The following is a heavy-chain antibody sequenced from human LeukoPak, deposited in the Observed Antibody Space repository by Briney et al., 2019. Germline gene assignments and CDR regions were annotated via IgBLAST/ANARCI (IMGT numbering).Heavy chain of an antibody. D-gene: IGHD3-10*01. CDR3: ASITMVRNWFDP. V-gene: IGHV1-69*13. CDR2: IIPIFGIP. CDR1: GGTFRTFA. J-gene: IGHJ5*02. Sequence: SVTVSCKASGGTFRTFAISWVRQAPGQGLEWMGGIIPIFGIPDSAQKFQGRLTITADESTTTAYMELSSLRSEDTAVYYCASITMVRNWFDPWGQGTLVTVSS.